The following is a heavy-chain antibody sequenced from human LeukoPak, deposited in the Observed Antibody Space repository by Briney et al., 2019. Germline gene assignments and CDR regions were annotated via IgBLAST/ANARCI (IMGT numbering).Heavy chain of an antibody. J-gene: IGHJ4*02. V-gene: IGHV3-7*01. Sequence: PGGSLSLSCAASGFTFSSYWMSGVRQATGKGLEWVANIKQDGSEKYYVDSVKGRFTISRDNAKNSLYLQMNSLRAEDTAVYYCAKKNGLDYWGQGTLVTVSS. CDR3: AKKNGLDY. CDR1: GFTFSSYW. CDR2: IKQDGSEK.